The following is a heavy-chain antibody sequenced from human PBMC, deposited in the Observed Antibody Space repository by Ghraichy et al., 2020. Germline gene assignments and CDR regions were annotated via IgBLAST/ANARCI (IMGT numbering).Heavy chain of an antibody. Sequence: SETLSLTCTVSGGSINNLYWTWIWQPPGKGKEWIGSVHYSDSSASNHSLRSRVTISLDTSKSQVSLNLNSVTTADTAVYCCVGGRSGDPFDKSGQGDLVTVCS. CDR2: VHYSDSS. CDR1: GGSINNLY. V-gene: IGHV4-59*01. D-gene: IGHD4-17*01. J-gene: IGHJ4*02. CDR3: VGGRSGDPFDK.